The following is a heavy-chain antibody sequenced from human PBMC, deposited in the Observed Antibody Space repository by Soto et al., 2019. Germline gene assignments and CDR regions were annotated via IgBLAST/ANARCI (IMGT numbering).Heavy chain of an antibody. CDR3: ARVGRGMD. V-gene: IGHV3-74*03. CDR1: GSTFSAYS. Sequence: SLRLSRATTGSTFSAYSMYWVRQAPGKGLVWVSRINNDGSSITYAGSVKGRFTSSRDNAKNTLYLQMNSLRAEDTAVFYHARVGRGMD. CDR2: INNDGSSI. J-gene: IGHJ6*01. D-gene: IGHD1-26*01.